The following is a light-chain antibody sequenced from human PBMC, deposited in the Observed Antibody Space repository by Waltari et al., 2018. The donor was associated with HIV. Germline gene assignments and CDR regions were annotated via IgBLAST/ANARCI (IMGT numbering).Light chain of an antibody. Sequence: EIVLTQSPATLSVSPGERVTPPCRASQRIGSYLAWFQQKPGQVPTLLIYEGSVRATGIPARFSGSGSGTEFTLTIGSLQYEDCAVYFCHQYSDWPFSFGQGTKLDIK. CDR1: QRIGSY. CDR2: EGS. J-gene: IGKJ2*03. CDR3: HQYSDWPFS. V-gene: IGKV3-15*01.